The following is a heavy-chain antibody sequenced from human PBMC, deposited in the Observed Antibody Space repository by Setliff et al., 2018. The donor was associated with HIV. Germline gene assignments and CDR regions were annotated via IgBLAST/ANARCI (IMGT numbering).Heavy chain of an antibody. Sequence: LRLSCAASGFTFGDYAMSWVRQAPGKGLEWVGFIRTNARGGATEYAASVKGRFTISRDDPKSIAYLQMSSLKIEDTAVYYCTRDHRFVDRYPDWWGQGTLVTVSS. CDR2: IRTNARGGAT. J-gene: IGHJ4*02. V-gene: IGHV3-49*04. CDR3: TRDHRFVDRYPDW. D-gene: IGHD3-9*01. CDR1: GFTFGDYA.